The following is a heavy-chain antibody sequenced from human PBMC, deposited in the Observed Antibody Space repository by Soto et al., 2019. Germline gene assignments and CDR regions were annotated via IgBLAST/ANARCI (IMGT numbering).Heavy chain of an antibody. Sequence: ASVKVSCKASGYTSTSYGISWVRQAPGQGLEWMGWISAYNGNTNYAQKLQGRVTMTTDTSTSTAYMELRSLRSDDTAVYYCARDTLVYVDYYYHYGMDVWGQGTTVTVSS. CDR1: GYTSTSYG. CDR3: ARDTLVYVDYYYHYGMDV. D-gene: IGHD3-10*01. CDR2: ISAYNGNT. V-gene: IGHV1-18*04. J-gene: IGHJ6*02.